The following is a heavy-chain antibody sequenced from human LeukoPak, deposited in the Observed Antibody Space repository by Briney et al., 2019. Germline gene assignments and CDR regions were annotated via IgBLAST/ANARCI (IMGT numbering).Heavy chain of an antibody. Sequence: SETLSPTCTVSGGSISSYYWSWIRQPPGKGLEWIGYIYYSGSTNYNPSLKSRVTISVDTSKNQFSLKLSSVTAADTAVYYCARDQELRGNFDYWGQGTLVTVSS. CDR2: IYYSGST. V-gene: IGHV4-59*01. J-gene: IGHJ4*02. CDR1: GGSISSYY. D-gene: IGHD1-26*01. CDR3: ARDQELRGNFDY.